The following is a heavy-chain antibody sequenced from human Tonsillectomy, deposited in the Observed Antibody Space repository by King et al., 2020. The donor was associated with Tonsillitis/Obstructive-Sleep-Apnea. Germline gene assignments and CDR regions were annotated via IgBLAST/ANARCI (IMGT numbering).Heavy chain of an antibody. D-gene: IGHD3-3*01. J-gene: IGHJ6*03. Sequence: VQLQQWGAGLLKPSETLSLTCAVYGGSFSSYYWSWIRQPPGKGLEWIGEINHSGSTNYNPSLKSRVTISVDTSKNQFSLKLSAVTAASTAVYYMARADFGVVGGSGYYYYHYMDVWGKGTTVTVSS. CDR3: ARADFGVVGGSGYYYYHYMDV. CDR1: GGSFSSYY. V-gene: IGHV4-34*01. CDR2: INHSGST.